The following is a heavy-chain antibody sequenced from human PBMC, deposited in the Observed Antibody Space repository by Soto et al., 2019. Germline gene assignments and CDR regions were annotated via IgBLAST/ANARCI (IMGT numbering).Heavy chain of an antibody. V-gene: IGHV3-30*03. CDR3: ARGGGYSYGTNDAFDI. J-gene: IGHJ3*02. Sequence: PGGSLRLSCAASGFTFKTYGMHWVRQAPGKGLEWVAVISDDGSNKYNIASVEGRFTISRDNSKNTLSLQMNSLRGEDTAVYYCARGGGYSYGTNDAFDIWGQGTMVTVSS. D-gene: IGHD5-18*01. CDR1: GFTFKTYG. CDR2: ISDDGSNK.